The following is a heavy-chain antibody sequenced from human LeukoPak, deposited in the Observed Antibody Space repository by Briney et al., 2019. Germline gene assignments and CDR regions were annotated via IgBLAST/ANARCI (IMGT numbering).Heavy chain of an antibody. J-gene: IGHJ4*02. CDR1: GYTFTGYY. D-gene: IGHD3-22*01. Sequence: GAPVKVSCKASGYTFTGYYMHWVRQAPGQGLEWMGWINPNSGGTNYAQKFQGRVTMTRDTSISTAYMELSSLKSEDTAVYYCARDVLDYYDRSDYVTWGQGTLVTVSS. CDR2: INPNSGGT. V-gene: IGHV1-2*02. CDR3: ARDVLDYYDRSDYVT.